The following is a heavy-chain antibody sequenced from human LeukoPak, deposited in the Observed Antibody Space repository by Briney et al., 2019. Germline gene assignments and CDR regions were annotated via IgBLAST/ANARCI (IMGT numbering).Heavy chain of an antibody. CDR1: GFTFSSYE. D-gene: IGHD3-22*01. CDR2: ISSSGSTI. J-gene: IGHJ4*02. CDR3: ASDDSSGYGY. V-gene: IGHV3-48*03. Sequence: GGSLRLSCAASGFTFSSYEMNWVRQAPGKGLEWVSYISSSGSTIYYADSVKGRFTISRDNAKNSLYLQMNSLRAEDTAVYYCASDDSSGYGYWGQGTLVTVSS.